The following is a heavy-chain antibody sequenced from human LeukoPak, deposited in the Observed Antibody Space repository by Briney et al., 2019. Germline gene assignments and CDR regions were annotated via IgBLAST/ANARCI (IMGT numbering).Heavy chain of an antibody. J-gene: IGHJ4*02. CDR2: ISSSGRST. D-gene: IGHD1-26*01. Sequence: GGSLRLSCAASGFTFSNYAMSWVRQAPGKGLEWVSAISSSGRSTYYEDSVKGRFTIFRDDSKNTLFLQMSSMRVEDPALYYLSKGPVSGSRSPLDFWGQGTLVSVSS. CDR3: SKGPVSGSRSPLDF. V-gene: IGHV3-23*01. CDR1: GFTFSNYA.